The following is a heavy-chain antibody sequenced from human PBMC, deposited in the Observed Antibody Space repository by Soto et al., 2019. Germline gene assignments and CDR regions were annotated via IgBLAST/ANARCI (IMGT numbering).Heavy chain of an antibody. J-gene: IGHJ6*03. CDR1: GFTFSSYG. CDR3: AKKSGPITTTPFYYYYYMDV. CDR2: IGGSGGST. Sequence: GGSLRLSCAASGFTFSSYGMTWVRQAPGKGLEWVSTIGGSGGSTHYTDSVKGRFTISRDNSKNTLYLQMNSQRAEDTAVYYCAKKSGPITTTPFYYYYYMDVWGKGTTVTVSS. V-gene: IGHV3-23*01. D-gene: IGHD1-26*01.